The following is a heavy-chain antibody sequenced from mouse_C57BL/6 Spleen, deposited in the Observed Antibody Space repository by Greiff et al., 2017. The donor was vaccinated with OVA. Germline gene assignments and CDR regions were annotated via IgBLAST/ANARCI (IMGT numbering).Heavy chain of an antibody. CDR3: ARSGQGAWFAY. D-gene: IGHD3-3*01. V-gene: IGHV1-4*01. Sequence: VQLVESGAELARPGASVKMSCKASGYTFTSYTMHWVKQRPGQGLEWIGYINPSSGYTKYNQKFKDKATLTADKSSSTAYMQLSSLTSEDSAVYYCARSGQGAWFAYWGQGTLVTVSA. CDR2: INPSSGYT. CDR1: GYTFTSYT. J-gene: IGHJ3*01.